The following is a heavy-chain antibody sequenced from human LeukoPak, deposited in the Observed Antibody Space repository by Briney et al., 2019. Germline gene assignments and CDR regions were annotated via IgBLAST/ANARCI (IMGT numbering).Heavy chain of an antibody. Sequence: SVKVSCKASGGTFSSYAISWVRQALGQGLEWMGGIIPIFGTANYAQKFQGRVTITADESTSTAYMELSSLRSEDTAVYYCARKVQLERRGTDYYGMDVWGKGTTVTVSS. V-gene: IGHV1-69*01. CDR1: GGTFSSYA. CDR3: ARKVQLERRGTDYYGMDV. CDR2: IIPIFGTA. J-gene: IGHJ6*04. D-gene: IGHD1-1*01.